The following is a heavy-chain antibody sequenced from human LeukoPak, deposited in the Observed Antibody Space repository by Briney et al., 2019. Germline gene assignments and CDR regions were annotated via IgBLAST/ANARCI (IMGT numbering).Heavy chain of an antibody. CDR2: IYYSGST. J-gene: IGHJ3*02. CDR3: ARGNPGRNHAFDI. Sequence: SETLSLTCTVSGGSISSGDYYWSWIRQPPGKGLEWIGYIYYSGSTYYNPSLKSRVTISVDTSKNQFSLKLSSVTAADTAVYYCARGNPGRNHAFDIWGQGTTVTVSS. CDR1: GGSISSGDYY. V-gene: IGHV4-30-4*01. D-gene: IGHD1-14*01.